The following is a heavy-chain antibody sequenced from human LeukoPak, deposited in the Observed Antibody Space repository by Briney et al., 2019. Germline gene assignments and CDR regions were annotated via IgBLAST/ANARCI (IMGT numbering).Heavy chain of an antibody. CDR3: AGDSNRFINDGWFDP. CDR1: GGSFSGYY. Sequence: SETLSLTCAVYGGSFSGYYWSWIRQPPGKGLEWIGEINHSGSTNYNPSLKSRVTISVDTSKNQFSLKLSSVTAADSAVYYCAGDSNRFINDGWFDPWGQGTLVTVSS. CDR2: INHSGST. V-gene: IGHV4-34*01. J-gene: IGHJ5*02. D-gene: IGHD1-1*01.